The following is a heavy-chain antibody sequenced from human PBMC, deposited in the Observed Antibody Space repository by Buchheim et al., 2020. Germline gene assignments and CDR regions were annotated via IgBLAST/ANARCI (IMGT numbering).Heavy chain of an antibody. V-gene: IGHV3-33*01. Sequence: QVQLVESGGGVVQPGRSLRLSCAASGLTISSYGMHWVRQAPGKGLEWVAVIWYDGSNKYYADSVRGRFTISRDNSKNTLYLQMNSLRAEDTAVYYCARGFGDYGEYFQHWGQGTL. J-gene: IGHJ1*01. D-gene: IGHD4-17*01. CDR3: ARGFGDYGEYFQH. CDR2: IWYDGSNK. CDR1: GLTISSYG.